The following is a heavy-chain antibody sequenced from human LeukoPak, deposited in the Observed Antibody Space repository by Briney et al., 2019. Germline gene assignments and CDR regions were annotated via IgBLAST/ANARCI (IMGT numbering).Heavy chain of an antibody. D-gene: IGHD5-18*01. J-gene: IGHJ4*02. V-gene: IGHV4-30-2*01. Sequence: PSETLSLTCAVSGGSLSSGGYSWSWIRQPPGKGLEWIGYIYHSGRTYYNPSLKSRVTISVDRSKNQFSLKLSSVTAADTAVYYWARETDTAIDYWGQGTLVTVSS. CDR1: GGSLSSGGYS. CDR2: IYHSGRT. CDR3: ARETDTAIDY.